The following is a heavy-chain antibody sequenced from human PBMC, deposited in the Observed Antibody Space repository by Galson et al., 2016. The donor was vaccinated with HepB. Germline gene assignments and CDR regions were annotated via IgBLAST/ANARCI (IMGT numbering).Heavy chain of an antibody. CDR2: ISSSSSTV. V-gene: IGHV3-48*02. D-gene: IGHD5-18*01. Sequence: SLRLSCAASGFTFSTYSMNWVRQAPGKGLEWVSYISSSSSTVYYADSLKGRFTISRDNAKNSLYLQMNSLRDEDTAVFYCARDGGRGYTYGYFDYWGRGTLLTVSS. J-gene: IGHJ4*02. CDR1: GFTFSTYS. CDR3: ARDGGRGYTYGYFDY.